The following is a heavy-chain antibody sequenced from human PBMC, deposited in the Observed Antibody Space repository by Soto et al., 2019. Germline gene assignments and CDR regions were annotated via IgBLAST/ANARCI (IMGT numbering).Heavy chain of an antibody. CDR1: GYTFTRYY. J-gene: IGHJ6*02. CDR3: ARNPPHDSSGLYGMDV. D-gene: IGHD3-22*01. CDR2: INPSGGIT. Sequence: SAKVSFKASGYTFTRYYMHWVRQAPGQGLEWMGIINPSGGITSYAQKFQGRVTMTRDTSTSTVYMELSSLRSEDTAVYYCARNPPHDSSGLYGMDVWGQGTTVTVSS. V-gene: IGHV1-46*01.